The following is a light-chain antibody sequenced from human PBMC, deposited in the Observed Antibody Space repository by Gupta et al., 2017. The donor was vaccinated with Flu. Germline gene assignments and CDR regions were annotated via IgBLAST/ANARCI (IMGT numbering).Light chain of an antibody. J-gene: IGKJ1*01. CDR1: QTILYSSNDKTY. V-gene: IGKV4-1*01. Sequence: DIVMTQSPDSLAVSLGERTTINCKSSQTILYSSNDKTYLAWYQQKPGQPPKLLIYWASTRESGVPDRFSGSGSGTDFTLTISSLQAEDVAVYYCQQEVSSPSTFGQGSKVEIK. CDR2: WAS. CDR3: QQEVSSPST.